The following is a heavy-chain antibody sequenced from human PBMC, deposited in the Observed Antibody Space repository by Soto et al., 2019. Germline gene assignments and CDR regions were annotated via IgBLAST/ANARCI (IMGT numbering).Heavy chain of an antibody. CDR1: GGSFSGYY. CDR3: ARAYYYDFWSGYPPYYYGMDV. J-gene: IGHJ6*02. V-gene: IGHV4-34*01. CDR2: INHSGST. Sequence: SSETLSLTCAVYGGSFSGYYWSWIRQPPGKGLEWIGEINHSGSTNYNPSLKSRVTISVDTSKNQFSLKLSSVTAADTAVYYCARAYYYDFWSGYPPYYYGMDVWGQGTTVTVSS. D-gene: IGHD3-3*01.